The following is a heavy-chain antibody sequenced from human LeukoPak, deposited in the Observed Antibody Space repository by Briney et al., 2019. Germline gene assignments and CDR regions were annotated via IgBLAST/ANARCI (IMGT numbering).Heavy chain of an antibody. Sequence: ASVKLSCKVSGYTLTELSMHWVRHAPGQGLELMGGFGPEAGARIYAQKFQGRVTMTEDTSTHTAYMELSSLRSEDTAVYYCATNDLGYCSSTSCRSFDYWGQGTLVTVSS. J-gene: IGHJ4*02. D-gene: IGHD2-2*01. CDR2: FGPEAGAR. CDR1: GYTLTELS. V-gene: IGHV1-24*01. CDR3: ATNDLGYCSSTSCRSFDY.